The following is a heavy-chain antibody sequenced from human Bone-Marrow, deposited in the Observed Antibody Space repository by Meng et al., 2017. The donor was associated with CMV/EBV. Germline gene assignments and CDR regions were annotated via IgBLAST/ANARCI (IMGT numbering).Heavy chain of an antibody. D-gene: IGHD6-13*01. CDR3: ARDLGAAAGTGPPGGMDV. CDR2: IRYDGGRT. CDR1: GFRFNNYG. Sequence: GESLKISCAASGFRFNNYGMHWFRQAPGKGLEWVTFIRYDGGRTFYADSVEGRFTVSRDSSKNTLYLQMNSLRAEDTAVYYCARDLGAAAGTGPPGGMDVWDQGTTVTVSS. J-gene: IGHJ6*02. V-gene: IGHV3-30*02.